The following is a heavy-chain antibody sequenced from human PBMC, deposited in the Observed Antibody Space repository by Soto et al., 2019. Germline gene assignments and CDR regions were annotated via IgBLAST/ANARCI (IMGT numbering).Heavy chain of an antibody. CDR1: GFTFSNYW. D-gene: IGHD2-2*01. CDR2: INVDGSTT. CDR3: ERGPSAEPYDL. J-gene: IGHJ5*02. Sequence: GGSLRLSCAASGFTFSNYWMHWVRQAPGKGLVWVSRINVDGSTTNYADSVKGRFTISRDSAKNTLYLQMNSLRDEDTAVYYCERGPSAEPYDLWGQGTMVTVYS. V-gene: IGHV3-74*01.